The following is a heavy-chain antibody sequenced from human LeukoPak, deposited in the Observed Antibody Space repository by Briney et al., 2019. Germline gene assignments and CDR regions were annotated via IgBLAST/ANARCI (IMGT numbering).Heavy chain of an antibody. CDR2: INTDGTAT. CDR1: GLTLSSYW. D-gene: IGHD1-14*01. Sequence: GSLRLSCAASGLTLSSYWMHWVRQAPGKGLVWVSHINTDGTATTYADSVKGRFTISRDNAKNTLYLQMNSLRAEDTAVYYCVRDSNLSFHYWGQGALVTVSS. J-gene: IGHJ4*02. CDR3: VRDSNLSFHY. V-gene: IGHV3-74*01.